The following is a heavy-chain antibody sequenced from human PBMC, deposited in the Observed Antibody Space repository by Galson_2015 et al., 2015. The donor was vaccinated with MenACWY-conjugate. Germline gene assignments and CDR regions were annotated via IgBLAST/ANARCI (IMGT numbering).Heavy chain of an antibody. D-gene: IGHD2-21*01. CDR2: IRENGDL. V-gene: IGHV4-59*12. CDR3: ARDRWGYWFDP. CDR1: SGTIRSYY. Sequence: ETLSLTRTVSSGTIRSYYWSWIRQPPEKGLEWIAYIRENGDLKDNPPFKGRVTMSADKSKNQFSLRLISVTAADTAVYYCARDRWGYWFDPWGQGTRVTVSS. J-gene: IGHJ5*02.